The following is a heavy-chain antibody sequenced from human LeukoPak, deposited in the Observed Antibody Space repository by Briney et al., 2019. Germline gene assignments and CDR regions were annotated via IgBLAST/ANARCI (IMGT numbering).Heavy chain of an antibody. V-gene: IGHV3-33*08. CDR1: GFTFSDYW. CDR3: ARDLSFGSLDF. CDR2: MWYDGSRE. D-gene: IGHD1-26*01. J-gene: IGHJ4*02. Sequence: GGSLRLSCAASGFTFSDYWMTWVRQAPGKGLEWVAGMWYDGSREDYADSVKGRFTISRDMSKNTLNLQMNSLRVEDTAMFYCARDLSFGSLDFRGQGTLVTVSS.